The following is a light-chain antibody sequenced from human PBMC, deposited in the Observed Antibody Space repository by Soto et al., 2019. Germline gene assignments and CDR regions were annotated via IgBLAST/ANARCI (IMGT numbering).Light chain of an antibody. J-gene: IGKJ1*01. CDR1: QGIGNA. CDR2: DAS. CDR3: QEYNSYSGT. Sequence: AIQITQSPSSLSASVGDRFTISFRASQGIGNALGWYQQKPGKPPKVLIYDASRLESGVPSRFGGSGSGTEFTLSISSLQPDDFAIYYCQEYNSYSGTFGPGTKVDIK. V-gene: IGKV1-13*02.